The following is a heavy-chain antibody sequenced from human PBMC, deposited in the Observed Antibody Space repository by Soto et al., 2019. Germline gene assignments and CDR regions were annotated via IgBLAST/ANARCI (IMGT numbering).Heavy chain of an antibody. V-gene: IGHV4-39*01. CDR1: GGSISSSSYY. D-gene: IGHD3-10*01. CDR2: IYYSGST. J-gene: IGHJ4*02. CDR3: ASLTMVRDTGGFDY. Sequence: SETLSLTCTVSGGSISSSSYYWGWIRQPPGKGLEWIGSIYYSGSTYYNPSLKSRVTISVDTSKNQFSLKLSSVTAADTAVYYCASLTMVRDTGGFDYWGQGTLVTVSS.